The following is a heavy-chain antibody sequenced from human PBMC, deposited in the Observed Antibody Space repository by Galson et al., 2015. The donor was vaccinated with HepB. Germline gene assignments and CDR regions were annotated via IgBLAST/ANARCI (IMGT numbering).Heavy chain of an antibody. V-gene: IGHV3-23*01. CDR1: GFTFSSYA. Sequence: SLRLSCAASGFTFSSYAMSWVRQAPGKGLEWVSAISGSGGSTYYADSVKGRFTITRDNSKNTLYLQMNSLRAEDTAVYYCAKADDFWSGYYNYYYGMDVWGQGTTVTVSS. CDR2: ISGSGGST. J-gene: IGHJ6*02. D-gene: IGHD3-3*01. CDR3: AKADDFWSGYYNYYYGMDV.